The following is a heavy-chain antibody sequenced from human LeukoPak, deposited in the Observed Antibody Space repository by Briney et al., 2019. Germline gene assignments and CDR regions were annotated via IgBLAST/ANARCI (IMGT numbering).Heavy chain of an antibody. J-gene: IGHJ4*02. CDR1: GGSISSSSYY. CDR2: IYYSGST. CDR3: AKPTKSSSGPQHTYYFDY. Sequence: SETLSLTCTVSGGSISSSSYYWGWIRQPPGKGLEWIGSIYYSGSTYYNPSLKSRVTISVDTSKNQFSLKLSSVTAADTAVYYCAKPTKSSSGPQHTYYFDYWGQETLVTVSS. V-gene: IGHV4-39*01. D-gene: IGHD6-13*01.